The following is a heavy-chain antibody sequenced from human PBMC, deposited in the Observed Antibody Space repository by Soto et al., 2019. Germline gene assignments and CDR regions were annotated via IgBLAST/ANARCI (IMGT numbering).Heavy chain of an antibody. CDR1: GYSFTSYW. CDR3: ARHSPTYYYDSSSYSNFDY. Sequence: GESLKISCKGSGYSFTSYWIGWVRQMPGKGLEWMGIIYPGDSDTRYSPSFQGQVTISADKSISTAYLQWSSLKASDTAMYYCARHSPTYYYDSSSYSNFDYWGQGTLVTVSS. V-gene: IGHV5-51*01. J-gene: IGHJ4*02. CDR2: IYPGDSDT. D-gene: IGHD3-22*01.